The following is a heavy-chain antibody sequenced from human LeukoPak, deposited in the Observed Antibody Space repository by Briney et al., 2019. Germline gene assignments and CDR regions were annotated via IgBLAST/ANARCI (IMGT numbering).Heavy chain of an antibody. J-gene: IGHJ4*02. V-gene: IGHV3-23*01. CDR1: RFTFSNYG. CDR2: ITGSGGRT. Sequence: PGGSLRLSCVASRFTFSNYGMSWVRQAPGKGLEWVSAITGSGGRTYYADSVKGRFTISRDNSKNTLYLQMNSLRAEDTAVYYCAKRLGYGLSVSPFDYWGQGTLVTVSS. CDR3: AKRLGYGLSVSPFDY. D-gene: IGHD5-18*01.